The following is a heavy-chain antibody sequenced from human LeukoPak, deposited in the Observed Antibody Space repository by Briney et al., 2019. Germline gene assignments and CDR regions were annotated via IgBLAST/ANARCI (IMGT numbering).Heavy chain of an antibody. CDR2: IYYSGST. D-gene: IGHD4-17*01. Sequence: SGTLSLTCTVSGGSISSSSYYWGWIRQPPGKGLEWIGSIYYSGSTYYYPSLKSRVTISVDTSKNQFSLRLSSVTAADTAVYYCAKSTGTTEFDYWGQGTLVTVSS. V-gene: IGHV4-39*01. CDR3: AKSTGTTEFDY. J-gene: IGHJ4*02. CDR1: GGSISSSSYY.